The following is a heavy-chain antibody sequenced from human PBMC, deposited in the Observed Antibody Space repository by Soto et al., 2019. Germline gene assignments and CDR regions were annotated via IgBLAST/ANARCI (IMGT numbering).Heavy chain of an antibody. V-gene: IGHV3-74*01. CDR2: RSSDGRTT. CDR3: ATAEVDY. CDR1: RFDSCNNA. J-gene: IGHJ4*02. Sequence: GGSLRLSSADTRFDSCNNAMHWVRQAPGKGLEWVSRRSSDGRTTNYADSVKGRLTVSRDNAKNTLYLQMNSLRAEDTAVYYCATAEVDYWGPGTLVTVSS.